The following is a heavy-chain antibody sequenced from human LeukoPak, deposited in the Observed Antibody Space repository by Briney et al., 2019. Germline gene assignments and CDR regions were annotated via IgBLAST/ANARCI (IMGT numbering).Heavy chain of an antibody. D-gene: IGHD6-13*01. CDR3: TTDAGFDSRWYNY. CDR2: IKSKIDGGAT. V-gene: IGHV3-15*01. Sequence: GGSLRLSCAASGFSFSNAYMCWVRQAPGKGLEWVGRIKSKIDGGATDYAAPVKGRFTISRDDSRNTLYLQMNSLKSEDTAVYYCTTDAGFDSRWYNYWGQGTPVTVSS. CDR1: GFSFSNAY. J-gene: IGHJ4*02.